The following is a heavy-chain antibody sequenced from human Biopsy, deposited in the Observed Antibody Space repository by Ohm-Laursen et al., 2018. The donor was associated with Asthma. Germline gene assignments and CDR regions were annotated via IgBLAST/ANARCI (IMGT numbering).Heavy chain of an antibody. CDR3: ARKAGSCISRTCYSLDF. CDR2: INSVFGTT. J-gene: IGHJ4*02. CDR1: GGTFNTYV. D-gene: IGHD2-2*01. Sequence: GASVKVSCKSLGGTFNTYVIGWVRQAPGQGLEWMGGINSVFGTTTYPQKFQDRVTITADDSTSTVYMELSSLRSEDTAVYYCARKAGSCISRTCYSLDFWGQGTLATDSS. V-gene: IGHV1-69*13.